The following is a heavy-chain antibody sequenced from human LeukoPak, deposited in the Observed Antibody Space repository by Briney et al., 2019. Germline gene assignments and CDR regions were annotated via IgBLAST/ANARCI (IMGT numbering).Heavy chain of an antibody. J-gene: IGHJ4*02. CDR2: IYTSGST. CDR3: TRENSGSYREFDY. Sequence: PSETLSLTCAVSGGSFNNYYWSWIRQPAGKGLEWIGRIYTSGSTNYNASLKSRVSMSVDTSKNQFSLKLSSVTAADTAVFYCTRENSGSYREFDYWGQGTLVTVSS. CDR1: GGSFNNYY. V-gene: IGHV4-4*07. D-gene: IGHD1-26*01.